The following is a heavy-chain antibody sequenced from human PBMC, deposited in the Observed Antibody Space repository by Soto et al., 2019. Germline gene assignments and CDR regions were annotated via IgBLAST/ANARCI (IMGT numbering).Heavy chain of an antibody. J-gene: IGHJ4*02. CDR3: ATSYGSGYRAFDF. Sequence: QVQLVQSGAEVKRPGSSVKVSCKASGDTFNFYSINWVRQAPGLGLEWMGRVNPILSMSNYAQRFQGRVTMTAYKSTSTAYMELSGLRSEETAIYYCATSYGSGYRAFDFWGQGALVTVSS. CDR1: GDTFNFYS. V-gene: IGHV1-69*04. D-gene: IGHD3-10*01. CDR2: VNPILSMS.